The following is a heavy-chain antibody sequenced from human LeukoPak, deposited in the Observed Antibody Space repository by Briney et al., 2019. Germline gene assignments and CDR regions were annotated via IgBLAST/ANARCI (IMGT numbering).Heavy chain of an antibody. CDR2: INSKTDGGTT. J-gene: IGHJ4*02. D-gene: IGHD2-15*01. CDR1: GFTFSNAW. CDR3: TTDPDCSGGSCYPVGYFDY. V-gene: IGHV3-15*01. Sequence: PGGSLRLSCAASGFTFSNAWMSWVRQAPGKGLEWVGRINSKTDGGTTDYAAPVKGRFTISRDDSKNTLYLQMNSLKTEDTAVCYCTTDPDCSGGSCYPVGYFDYWGQGTLVTVSS.